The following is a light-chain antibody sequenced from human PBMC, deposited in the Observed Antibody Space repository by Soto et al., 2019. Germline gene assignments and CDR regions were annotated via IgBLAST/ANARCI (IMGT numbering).Light chain of an antibody. CDR1: QRVYSN. Sequence: EILMTQSPDTLSVSPGESATLSCRASQRVYSNLAWYQQKPGQAPSLLMFRTSSRATGFPARFSGSGSGTEFNLTISSLQSEDFGVYYCQQYNNWPRATFGGGTKVDI. CDR3: QQYNNWPRAT. V-gene: IGKV3-15*01. J-gene: IGKJ4*01. CDR2: RTS.